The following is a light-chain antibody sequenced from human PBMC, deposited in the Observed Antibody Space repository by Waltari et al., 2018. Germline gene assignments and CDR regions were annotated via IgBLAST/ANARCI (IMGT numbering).Light chain of an antibody. J-gene: IGKJ1*01. Sequence: IVMTQSPNFLAVSLGERATIHCTSSQSVLYSSNNKNYLAWYQQKPGQPPKLLIYWASTRESGVPDRFSGSGSGTDFTLTISSLQAEDVAVYYCQQYYGTPLWTFGQGTKVEIK. CDR3: QQYYGTPLWT. CDR2: WAS. V-gene: IGKV4-1*01. CDR1: QSVLYSSNNKNY.